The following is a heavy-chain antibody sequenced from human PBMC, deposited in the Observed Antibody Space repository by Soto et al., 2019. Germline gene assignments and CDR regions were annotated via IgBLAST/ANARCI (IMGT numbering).Heavy chain of an antibody. CDR2: TNHSGST. CDR1: GGSFSGYY. CDR3: ARGWGSIFDY. Sequence: QVQLQQWGAGLLKPSETLSLTCAVYGGSFSGYYWSWIRQPPGKGLEWIGETNHSGSTNDNPSLKSRVTISAATSKTPFSLKLSSVTAADTAVYYCARGWGSIFDYWGQGTLVTVSS. J-gene: IGHJ4*02. V-gene: IGHV4-34*01. D-gene: IGHD7-27*01.